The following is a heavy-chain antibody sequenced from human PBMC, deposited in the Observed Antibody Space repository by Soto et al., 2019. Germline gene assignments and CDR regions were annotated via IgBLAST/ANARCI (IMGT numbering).Heavy chain of an antibody. CDR3: ARVGHDYSNSGMDV. CDR1: GFSLSSYW. J-gene: IGHJ6*02. CDR2: IDPSDSRT. D-gene: IGHD4-4*01. Sequence: AGESLKISCKGSGFSLSSYWINWVRQMPGKGLEWMGKIDPSDSRTTYSPSFQGHVTISVDKSISTAYLQWSSEKASDTAMYYCARVGHDYSNSGMDVWGQGTTVTVSS. V-gene: IGHV5-10-1*01.